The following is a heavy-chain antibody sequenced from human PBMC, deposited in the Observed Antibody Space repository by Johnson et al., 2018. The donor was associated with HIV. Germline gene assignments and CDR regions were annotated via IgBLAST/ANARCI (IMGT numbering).Heavy chain of an antibody. Sequence: QEQLVESGGGFVKPGGSLRLSCAASGFTFSDYYMSWIRQAPGKGLEWVSYISSSCSPIYYADSVKGRFTISRDNAKNSLYLQMNSLRAEDAAVYYCARDRGRGGYSYGRGDAFDIWGQGTMVTVSS. CDR2: ISSSCSPI. V-gene: IGHV3-11*04. J-gene: IGHJ3*02. CDR1: GFTFSDYY. D-gene: IGHD5-18*01. CDR3: ARDRGRGGYSYGRGDAFDI.